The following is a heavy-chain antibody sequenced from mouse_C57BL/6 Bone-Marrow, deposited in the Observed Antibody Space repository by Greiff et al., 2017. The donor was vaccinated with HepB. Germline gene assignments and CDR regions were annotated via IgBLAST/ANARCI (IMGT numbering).Heavy chain of an antibody. D-gene: IGHD6-1*01. Sequence: QVQLQQPGAELVRPGTSVKLSCKASGYTFTSYWMHWVKQRPGQGLEWIGVINTSDSYTNYNQKFKGKATLTVDTSSSTAYMQLSSLTSEDSAVYYCARASVDWGQGTLVTVSA. CDR2: INTSDSYT. J-gene: IGHJ3*01. V-gene: IGHV1-59*01. CDR1: GYTFTSYW. CDR3: ARASVD.